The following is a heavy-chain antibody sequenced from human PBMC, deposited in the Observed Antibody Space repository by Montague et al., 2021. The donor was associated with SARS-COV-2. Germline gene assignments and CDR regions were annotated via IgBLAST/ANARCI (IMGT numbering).Heavy chain of an antibody. V-gene: IGHV2-70*11. J-gene: IGHJ3*02. CDR2: IDWDDDK. Sequence: PVLVKPTQTLTLTCTFSGFSLSTSGMCVSWIRQPPGKALEWLARIDWDDDKYYSTSLKTRLTISKDTSKNQVVLTMTNMDPVDTATYYCARTPYYYDSSGYYYGAFDIWGQGTMVTVSS. D-gene: IGHD3-22*01. CDR3: ARTPYYYDSSGYYYGAFDI. CDR1: GFSLSTSGMC.